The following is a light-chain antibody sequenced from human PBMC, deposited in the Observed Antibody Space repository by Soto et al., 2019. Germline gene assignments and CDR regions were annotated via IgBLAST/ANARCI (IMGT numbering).Light chain of an antibody. CDR3: QQSYSTPPIT. Sequence: DIQMTQSPSSLSASVGDRVTITCQASQSISSYLNWYQQKPGKAPKLLIYAASSLQSGVPSRFSGSGSGTDFTLTISSLQPEDFATYYCQQSYSTPPITVGQGTRLEIK. J-gene: IGKJ5*01. CDR1: QSISSY. V-gene: IGKV1-39*01. CDR2: AAS.